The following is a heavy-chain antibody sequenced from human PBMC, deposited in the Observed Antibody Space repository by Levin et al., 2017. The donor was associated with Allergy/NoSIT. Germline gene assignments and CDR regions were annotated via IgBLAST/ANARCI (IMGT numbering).Heavy chain of an antibody. CDR2: IYYSGST. J-gene: IGHJ6*02. D-gene: IGHD6-13*01. V-gene: IGHV4-39*07. CDR1: GGSIRSSSYY. Sequence: SPTLSLPCTVSGGSIRSSSYYWGWIRQPPGKGLEWIGSIYYSGSTYYNPSLKSRVTISVDTSKNQFSLKLSSVTAADTAVYYCARALSSSWYSYYYYYGMDVWGQGTTVTVSS. CDR3: ARALSSSWYSYYYYYGMDV.